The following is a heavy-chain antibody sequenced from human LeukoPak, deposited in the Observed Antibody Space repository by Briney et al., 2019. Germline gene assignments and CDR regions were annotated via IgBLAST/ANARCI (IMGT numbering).Heavy chain of an antibody. D-gene: IGHD3-10*01. CDR3: AREKNWYGSATYWFDP. Sequence: SQTLSLTCTVSGDSISSEISSESYYWSWIRQPAGKGLEWIGRIYARGSTNYNPSLHGRVTISVDTSKNQFFLKLTSVTAADTAMYYCAREKNWYGSATYWFDPWGQGTLVTVSS. V-gene: IGHV4-61*02. J-gene: IGHJ5*02. CDR1: GDSISSEISSESYY. CDR2: IYARGST.